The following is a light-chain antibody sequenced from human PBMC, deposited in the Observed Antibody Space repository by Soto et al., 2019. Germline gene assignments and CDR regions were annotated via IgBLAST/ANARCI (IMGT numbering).Light chain of an antibody. V-gene: IGLV2-23*03. J-gene: IGLJ2*01. CDR1: SSDVGSYNL. CDR3: CSYAGTFTLL. CDR2: EGS. Sequence: QSALTQPASVSGSPGQSITISCTGTSSDVGSYNLVSWYQQHPGKAPKLIIYEGSKRPSGVSNRFSGSKSGSTASLTISGLQTEDEADYYCCSYAGTFTLLFGGGTKVTVL.